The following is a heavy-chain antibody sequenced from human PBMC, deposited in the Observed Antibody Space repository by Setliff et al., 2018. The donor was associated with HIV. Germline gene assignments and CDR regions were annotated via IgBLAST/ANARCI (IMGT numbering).Heavy chain of an antibody. CDR3: ARLRLFSSALDY. CDR2: IYSDGTT. CDR1: GFSVSNYY. Sequence: GGSLRLSCAASGFSVSNYYMAWVRQAPGKGLEWVSTIYSDGTTYHADSVKGRFTLSRDNSKNTLFLQMNSLRPEDTAVFSCARLRLFSSALDYWGQGTLVTVSS. V-gene: IGHV3-66*02. J-gene: IGHJ4*02. D-gene: IGHD2-2*01.